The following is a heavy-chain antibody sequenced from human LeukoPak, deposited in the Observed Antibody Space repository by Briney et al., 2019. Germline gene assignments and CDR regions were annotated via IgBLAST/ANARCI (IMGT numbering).Heavy chain of an antibody. CDR1: GFTFSSYG. CDR3: AKVLTRPYDSSGLGAFDI. Sequence: GRSLRLSCAASGFTFSSYGMHWVRQAPGKGLEWVAVISYDGSNKYYADSVKGRFTISRDNSKNTLYLQMNSLRAEDTAVYYCAKVLTRPYDSSGLGAFDIWGQGTMVTVSS. V-gene: IGHV3-30*18. D-gene: IGHD3-22*01. CDR2: ISYDGSNK. J-gene: IGHJ3*02.